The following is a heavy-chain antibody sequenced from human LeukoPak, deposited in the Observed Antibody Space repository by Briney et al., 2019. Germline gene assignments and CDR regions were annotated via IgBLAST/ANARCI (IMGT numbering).Heavy chain of an antibody. V-gene: IGHV4-34*01. Sequence: PSETLSLTCAVYGGSFSAYYWTWIRQPPGKGLEWIGEINHSGSINYNPSLKSRVTISVDTSKNQFSLKLSSVTAADTAVYYCARGRGRGLVRAAGTFDYWGQGTLVTVSS. J-gene: IGHJ4*02. CDR3: ARGRGRGLVRAAGTFDY. D-gene: IGHD6-13*01. CDR2: INHSGSI. CDR1: GGSFSAYY.